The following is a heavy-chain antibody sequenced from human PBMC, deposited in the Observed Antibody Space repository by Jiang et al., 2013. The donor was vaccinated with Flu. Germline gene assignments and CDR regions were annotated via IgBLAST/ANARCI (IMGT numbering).Heavy chain of an antibody. CDR2: INNSGYST. D-gene: IGHD6-19*01. Sequence: QLVESGGGLVQPGGSLRLSCAASGFTFSRYAMDWVRQAPGKGLEWVSGINNSGYSTYYADSVKGRFTISRDNSKNTLYLQMNSLRAEDTAVYYCAKDPRAVAGSKDWFDPWGQGTLVTVSS. CDR3: AKDPRAVAGSKDWFDP. J-gene: IGHJ5*02. CDR1: GFTFSRYA. V-gene: IGHV3-23*04.